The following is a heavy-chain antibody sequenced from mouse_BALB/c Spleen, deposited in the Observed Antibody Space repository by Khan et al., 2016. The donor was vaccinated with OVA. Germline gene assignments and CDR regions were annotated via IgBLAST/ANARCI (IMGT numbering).Heavy chain of an antibody. CDR3: TRAGYGAFAF. D-gene: IGHD1-1*01. J-gene: IGHJ3*01. CDR1: GYIFTDYL. CDR2: IYPGNSDT. V-gene: IGHV1-5*01. Sequence: EVQLQESGTVLARPGASVRMSCKTSGYIFTDYLMHWVKQRPGQGLEWIGSIYPGNSDTNYNQKFKDKAKLTSVPSASTAYMDFSSLTNEDSAVXYCTRAGYGAFAFWGQGTLVTVST.